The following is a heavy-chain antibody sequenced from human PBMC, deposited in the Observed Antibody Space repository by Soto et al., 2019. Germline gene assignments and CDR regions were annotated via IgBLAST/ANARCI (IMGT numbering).Heavy chain of an antibody. V-gene: IGHV1-2*04. CDR3: ARDKPLIAVAGSDYYYGMDV. Sequence: QVQLVQSGAEVKKPGASVKVSCKASGYTFTGYYMHWVRQAPGQGLEWMGWINPNSGGTNYAQKFQGWVTMTRDTSISTAYMELSRLRSDDTAVYYCARDKPLIAVAGSDYYYGMDVWGQGTTVTVSS. CDR2: INPNSGGT. CDR1: GYTFTGYY. J-gene: IGHJ6*02. D-gene: IGHD6-19*01.